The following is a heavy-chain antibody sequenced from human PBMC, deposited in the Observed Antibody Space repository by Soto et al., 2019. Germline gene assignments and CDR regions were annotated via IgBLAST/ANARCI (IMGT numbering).Heavy chain of an antibody. D-gene: IGHD3-3*01. Sequence: GGSLRLSCAASGFTLSSYGMHWVRQAPGKGLEWVAVIWYDGSNKYYADSVKGRFTISRDNSKNTLYLQMNSLRAEDTAVYYCARDPEYYDQVQPWYMDVWAKRTTVTVSS. V-gene: IGHV3-33*01. CDR3: ARDPEYYDQVQPWYMDV. CDR1: GFTLSSYG. CDR2: IWYDGSNK. J-gene: IGHJ6*03.